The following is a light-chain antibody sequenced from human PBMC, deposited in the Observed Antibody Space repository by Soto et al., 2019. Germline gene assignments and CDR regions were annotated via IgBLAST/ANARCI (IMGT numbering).Light chain of an antibody. CDR3: QQRSNWPPVT. Sequence: NVLSQSPATLSLYPGERATLSCRASQSINRHLAWYRQKPGQAPRLLIYDASNRATGIPARFSGSGSGTDFTLTISSLEPEDFGVYYCQQRSNWPPVTFGGGTK. CDR1: QSINRH. J-gene: IGKJ4*01. CDR2: DAS. V-gene: IGKV3-11*01.